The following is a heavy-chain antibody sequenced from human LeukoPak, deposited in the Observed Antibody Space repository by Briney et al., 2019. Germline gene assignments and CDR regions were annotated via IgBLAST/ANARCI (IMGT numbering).Heavy chain of an antibody. V-gene: IGHV1-46*03. Sequence: ASVKVSCKASGYTFTTYYMYWVRHAPRQGLEWMGIINPSAGITSYAQKFQGRVTMTRDTSTSTVYMELSSLRSEDTAVYYCARFGTDFDYWGQGTLVTVSS. CDR1: GYTFTTYY. CDR2: INPSAGIT. J-gene: IGHJ4*02. CDR3: ARFGTDFDY. D-gene: IGHD3-16*01.